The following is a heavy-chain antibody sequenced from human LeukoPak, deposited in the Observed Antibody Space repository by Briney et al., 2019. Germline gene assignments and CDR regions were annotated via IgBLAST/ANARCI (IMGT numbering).Heavy chain of an antibody. CDR1: GYTFTSYG. V-gene: IGHV1-18*01. CDR2: ISAYHGNT. Sequence: ASVKVSCKASGYTFTSYGISWVRQAPGQGLEWMGWISAYHGNTNYAQKLQGRVTMTTDTSTSTAYMELRSLRSDDTAVYYCARERITIFGVVPTALDYWGQGTLVTVSS. D-gene: IGHD3-3*01. J-gene: IGHJ4*02. CDR3: ARERITIFGVVPTALDY.